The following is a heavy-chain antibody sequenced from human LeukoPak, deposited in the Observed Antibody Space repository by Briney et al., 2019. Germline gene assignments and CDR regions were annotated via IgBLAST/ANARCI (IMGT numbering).Heavy chain of an antibody. V-gene: IGHV1-2*02. CDR3: ARIPIYWNYFSLRSGEDAFDI. CDR1: GYTFTGYY. D-gene: IGHD1-7*01. CDR2: INPNSGGT. Sequence: GASVKVSCKASGYTFTGYYMHWVRQAPGQGLEWMGWINPNSGGTNYAQKFQGRVTMTRDTSISTAYMELSRLRSDDTAVYYCARIPIYWNYFSLRSGEDAFDIWGQGTMVTVSS. J-gene: IGHJ3*02.